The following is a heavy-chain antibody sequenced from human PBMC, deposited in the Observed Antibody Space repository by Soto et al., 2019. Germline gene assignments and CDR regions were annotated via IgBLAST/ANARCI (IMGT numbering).Heavy chain of an antibody. D-gene: IGHD2-21*02. CDR2: IYYSGST. V-gene: IGHV4-61*01. Sequence: SETLCLTCTVAGGSVSGGSYYWSWIRQPPGKGLEWIGYIYYSGSTNYNPSLKSRVTISVDTSKNQFSLKLSSVTAADTAVYYCARALRAYCGGDCYSAYFDYWGQGTLVTVSS. CDR3: ARALRAYCGGDCYSAYFDY. J-gene: IGHJ4*02. CDR1: GGSVSGGSYY.